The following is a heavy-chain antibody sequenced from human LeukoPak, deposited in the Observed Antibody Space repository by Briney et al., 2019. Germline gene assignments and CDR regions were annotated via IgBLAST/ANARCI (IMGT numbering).Heavy chain of an antibody. CDR1: GFTFSSYE. V-gene: IGHV3-21*01. D-gene: IGHD1-26*01. J-gene: IGHJ6*03. CDR3: VSSGSYPYYYYYYYMDV. Sequence: GGSLRLSCAASGFTFSSYEMNWVRQAPGKGLERVSSISSSSSYIYYADSVKGRFTISRDNAKNSLYLQMNSLRAEDTAVYYCVSSGSYPYYYYYYYMDVWGKGTTVTDSS. CDR2: ISSSSSYI.